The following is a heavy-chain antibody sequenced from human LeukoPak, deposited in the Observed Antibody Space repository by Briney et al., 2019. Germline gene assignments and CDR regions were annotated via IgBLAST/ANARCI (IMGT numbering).Heavy chain of an antibody. CDR2: ISYDGSNK. CDR3: AKEGYYYDSSGYYPKTSIDN. D-gene: IGHD3-22*01. CDR1: GFTFSSYG. V-gene: IGHV3-30*18. J-gene: IGHJ4*02. Sequence: VGSLRLSSAASGFTFSSYGMHWVRQAPGKGLERVAVISYDGSNKYYADSVRGRFTISRDNSKNTLYLQMNSLRAEDTAVYYCAKEGYYYDSSGYYPKTSIDNWGQGTLVTVSS.